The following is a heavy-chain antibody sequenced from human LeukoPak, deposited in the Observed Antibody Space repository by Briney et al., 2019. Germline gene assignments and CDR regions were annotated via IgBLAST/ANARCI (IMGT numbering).Heavy chain of an antibody. CDR2: ISGSGGST. D-gene: IGHD5-12*01. J-gene: IGHJ4*02. V-gene: IGHV3-23*01. Sequence: PGGSLRLSCAASGFTFSSYGMSWVRQAPGKGLEWVSAISGSGGSTYYADSVKGRFTISRDNSKNTLYLQMNSLRAEDTAVYDCAKGTSIVATRPFDYWGQGTLVTVSS. CDR3: AKGTSIVATRPFDY. CDR1: GFTFSSYG.